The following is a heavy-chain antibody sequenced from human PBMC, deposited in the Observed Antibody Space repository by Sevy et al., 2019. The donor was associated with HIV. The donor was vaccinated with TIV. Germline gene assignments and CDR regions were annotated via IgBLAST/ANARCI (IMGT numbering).Heavy chain of an antibody. CDR2: IYHSGYS. V-gene: IGHV4-38-2*01. CDR1: GYSISSDYY. Sequence: SETPSLTCAVSGYSISSDYYWGWIRHPPGKGLEWIGIIYHSGYSYYNPSLKSRVTISVDTSKNQFSLKLSSVTAADTAVYYCARAIGTQVAGLYYFDYWGQGTLVTVSS. CDR3: ARAIGTQVAGLYYFDY. J-gene: IGHJ4*02. D-gene: IGHD6-19*01.